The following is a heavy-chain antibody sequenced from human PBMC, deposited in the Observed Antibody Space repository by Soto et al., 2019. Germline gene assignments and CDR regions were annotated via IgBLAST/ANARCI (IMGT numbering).Heavy chain of an antibody. J-gene: IGHJ5*02. CDR1: GFTFSSYW. D-gene: IGHD3-3*01. CDR3: ARDPGLYDFWRGGPYCFDP. Sequence: EAQLVESGGALVQPGGSLRLSCAASGFTFSSYWMSWVRQAPGKGLEWVANIKQDGSEKYYVDSVKGRFTISRDNAKNSLYRQMNSLRAEDTAVYYCARDPGLYDFWRGGPYCFDPWGQGTLVTVSS. CDR2: IKQDGSEK. V-gene: IGHV3-7*01.